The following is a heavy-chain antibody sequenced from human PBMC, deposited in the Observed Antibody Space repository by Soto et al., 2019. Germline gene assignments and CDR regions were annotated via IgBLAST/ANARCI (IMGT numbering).Heavy chain of an antibody. CDR3: AKSMAAGFYEGFDY. CDR2: ISSDGTTE. Sequence: LRLSCAASGFTFSTYGMHWVRQAPGKGLERVAVISSDGTTEYYADSVKGRFTISRDNSKKMLYLQMNSLRAEDTAVYYCAKSMAAGFYEGFDYWGQGTLVTVSS. J-gene: IGHJ4*02. D-gene: IGHD3-9*01. CDR1: GFTFSTYG. V-gene: IGHV3-30*18.